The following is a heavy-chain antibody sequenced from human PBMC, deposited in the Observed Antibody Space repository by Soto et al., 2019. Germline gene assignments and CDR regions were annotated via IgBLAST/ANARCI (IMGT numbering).Heavy chain of an antibody. CDR3: ARLYDDTRGTFDS. CDR2: FIPMLGIT. CDR1: GDSFSRST. Sequence: QVQLVQSGAEVKRPGSSVKVSCKASGDSFSRSTFSWVRQAPGQGLQWMGRFIPMLGITNYAKKFRGRLTITADKSTSTAYTDLSSLTSEDTAVYYCARLYDDTRGTFDSWGQGTLVTVSS. V-gene: IGHV1-69*02. D-gene: IGHD3-22*01. J-gene: IGHJ4*02.